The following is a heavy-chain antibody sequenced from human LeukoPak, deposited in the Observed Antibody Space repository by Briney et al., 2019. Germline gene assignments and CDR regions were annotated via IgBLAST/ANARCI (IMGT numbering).Heavy chain of an antibody. CDR3: ARDSITMTVVVGDLDY. CDR2: IKQDGSAK. CDR1: GFTFNSYW. Sequence: GGSLSLSCAASGFTFNSYWMSWVRQAPGKGLEWVANIKQDGSAKYYVDSVKGRFTISRDNAKNSLYLQMNSLRAEDTAVYYCARDSITMTVVVGDLDYWGQGTLVTVSS. J-gene: IGHJ4*02. D-gene: IGHD3-22*01. V-gene: IGHV3-7*01.